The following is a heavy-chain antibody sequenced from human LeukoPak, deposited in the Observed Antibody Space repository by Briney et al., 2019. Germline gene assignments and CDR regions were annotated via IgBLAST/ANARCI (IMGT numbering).Heavy chain of an antibody. J-gene: IGHJ4*02. CDR3: GRVGRDGYSNDY. D-gene: IGHD5-24*01. CDR2: IYYSGST. CDR1: GGTISSSSFY. Sequence: SETLSLTCTVSGGTISSSSFYWGWIRQPPGKGLEWIGSIYYSGSTYYNPSLKSRVTISVDTSKNQFSLKRSAVTAADRAVYYWGRVGRDGYSNDYWGQGTLVTVSS. V-gene: IGHV4-39*07.